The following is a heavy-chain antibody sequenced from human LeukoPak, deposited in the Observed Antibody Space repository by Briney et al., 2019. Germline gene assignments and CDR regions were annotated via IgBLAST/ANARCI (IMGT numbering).Heavy chain of an antibody. V-gene: IGHV3-53*01. J-gene: IGHJ4*02. CDR3: ARARKVGANQDY. CDR2: IYSGGST. CDR1: GFTVSSNY. D-gene: IGHD1-26*01. Sequence: GGSLRLSCAASGFTVSSNYMSWVRQAPGKGLEWVSFIYSGGSTYYADSVKGRFTISRDNSKNTLYLQLKSMRAEDTAVYYCARARKVGANQDYWGQGTLVTVSS.